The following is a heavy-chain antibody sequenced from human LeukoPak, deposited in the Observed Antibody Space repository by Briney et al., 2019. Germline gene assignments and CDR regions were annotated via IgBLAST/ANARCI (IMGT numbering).Heavy chain of an antibody. D-gene: IGHD1-14*01. Sequence: GSLRLSCAASGFTFSGSGMHWVRQASGKGLEWVGRIRTKGNSYATTYAASVKGRFTISRDDSKNMAYLQMNSLKTEDTALYYCARATDYYYYYMDVWGKGTTVTVSS. J-gene: IGHJ6*03. V-gene: IGHV3-73*01. CDR2: IRTKGNSYAT. CDR3: ARATDYYYYYMDV. CDR1: GFTFSGSG.